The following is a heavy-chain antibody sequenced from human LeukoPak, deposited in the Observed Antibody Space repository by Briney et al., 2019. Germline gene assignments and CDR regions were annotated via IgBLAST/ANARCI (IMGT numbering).Heavy chain of an antibody. Sequence: GGSLRLSCAASGFTFSSYAMSWVRQAPGKGLEWVSAISGSGGSTYYADSVKGRFTISRDNSKNTLYLQMNSLRAEDTAVYYCAKSGIAARPSHDHYSDYWGQGTLVTVSS. V-gene: IGHV3-23*01. CDR3: AKSGIAARPSHDHYSDY. D-gene: IGHD6-6*01. CDR2: ISGSGGST. CDR1: GFTFSSYA. J-gene: IGHJ4*02.